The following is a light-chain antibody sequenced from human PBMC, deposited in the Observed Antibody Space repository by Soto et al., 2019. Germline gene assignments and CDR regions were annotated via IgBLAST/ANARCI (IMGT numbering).Light chain of an antibody. CDR1: SSNIGNNY. CDR3: GTWDSSLSVWV. Sequence: QSVLTQPPSVSAAPGQKVTISCSGSSSNIGNNYVSWYQQLPGTAPKLLIYDNNKRPSGIPDRFSGSKSGTSATLGITGLQTGDEADYYCGTWDSSLSVWVFCGGTKLTVL. J-gene: IGLJ3*02. CDR2: DNN. V-gene: IGLV1-51*01.